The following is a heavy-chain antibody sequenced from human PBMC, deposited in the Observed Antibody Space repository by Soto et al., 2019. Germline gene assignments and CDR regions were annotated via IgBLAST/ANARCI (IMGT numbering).Heavy chain of an antibody. Sequence: QVQLQESGPGLVKPSQTLSLTCTVSGGSISSADYYWSWLRQPPGKGLEWIGYIYYDGRTYYNPSLKSRITISIDTSKNQFSLQLSSVTAADTVIYFCARDHGDYWGQGTLVTVSS. CDR3: ARDHGDY. CDR1: GGSISSADYY. J-gene: IGHJ4*02. CDR2: IYYDGRT. V-gene: IGHV4-30-4*01.